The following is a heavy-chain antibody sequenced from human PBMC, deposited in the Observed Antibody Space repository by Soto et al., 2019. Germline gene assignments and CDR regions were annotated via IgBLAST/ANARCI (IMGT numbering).Heavy chain of an antibody. CDR1: GGSLSSSSYY. V-gene: IGHV4-39*01. D-gene: IGHD3-22*01. Sequence: XTLSLPSTVSGGSLSSSSYYWGWIRQPPGKGREWIGSIYYSGSTYYNPSLKSRVTISVETSKNQFCLKLRSLTDADTAVYYCARSDSSGKDWGQGTLGTVS. CDR2: IYYSGST. CDR3: ARSDSSGKD. J-gene: IGHJ4*02.